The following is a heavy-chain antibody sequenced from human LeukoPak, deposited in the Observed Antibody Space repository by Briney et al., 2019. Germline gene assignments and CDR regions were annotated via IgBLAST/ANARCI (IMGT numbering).Heavy chain of an antibody. CDR3: ARRYSYAYAYLDY. CDR1: GYTFTDHY. D-gene: IGHD3-16*01. Sequence: ASVKVSCKASGYTFTDHYLHWLRQAPGQGPEWMGWINLDSGGTNYGQKFQGRVTLTGDTSISTAYMELSSLRFDDTAVYYCARRYSYAYAYLDYGGQGTLVTVSS. V-gene: IGHV1-2*02. CDR2: INLDSGGT. J-gene: IGHJ4*02.